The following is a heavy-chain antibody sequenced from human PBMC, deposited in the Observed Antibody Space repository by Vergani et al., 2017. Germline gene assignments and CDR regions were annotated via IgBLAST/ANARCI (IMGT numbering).Heavy chain of an antibody. CDR1: RFAFSDYY. V-gene: IGHV3-11*04. CDR2: ISNSGNTI. D-gene: IGHD1-1*01. CDR3: ASGSSGCFTLITPNWFDP. Sequence: QGQLVESGGGLVKPGGSLRLSCAASRFAFSDYYMSWIRQAPGKGLEWISYISNSGNTIYYADSVKGRFIVSRDNAKKSLYLQMNSLRVEDTAVYYCASGSSGCFTLITPNWFDPWGQGTLVTV. J-gene: IGHJ5*02.